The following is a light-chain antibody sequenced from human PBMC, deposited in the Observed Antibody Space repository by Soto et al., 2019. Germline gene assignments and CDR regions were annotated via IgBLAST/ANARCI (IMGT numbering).Light chain of an antibody. V-gene: IGLV2-23*01. CDR3: CSYAGSSTHV. J-gene: IGLJ1*01. Sequence: QSALTQPASVSGSPGQSITISCTGTTSDVGSYSLVSWYQQHPGKAPKLMIYEGSKRTSGVSNRFSGSKSGTTASLTISGLQADDEADYYCCSYAGSSTHVFGTGTKVTVL. CDR2: EGS. CDR1: TSDVGSYSL.